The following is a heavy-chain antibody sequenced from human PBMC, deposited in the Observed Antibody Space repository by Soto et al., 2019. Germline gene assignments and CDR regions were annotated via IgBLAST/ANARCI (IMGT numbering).Heavy chain of an antibody. CDR1: GFTFRNAW. CDR2: IKSKTYGGTT. CDR3: TTGERVRGLAGWFDP. Sequence: GGSLRLSCAGSGFTFRNAWMSWVRQAPGKGLEWVGRIKSKTYGGTTDYAAPVKGRFTISRDDSKNTLYLQMNSLKTEDTAVYYCTTGERVRGLAGWFDPWGKGTLVTVAS. J-gene: IGHJ5*02. V-gene: IGHV3-15*01. D-gene: IGHD3-10*01.